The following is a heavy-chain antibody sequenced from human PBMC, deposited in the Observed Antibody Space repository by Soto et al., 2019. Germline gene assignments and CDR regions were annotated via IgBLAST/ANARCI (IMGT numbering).Heavy chain of an antibody. Sequence: QVQLVQSGAEVKKPGASVKVSCKASGGTFSSYAISWVRQAPGQGLEWMGGSIPIFGTANYAQKFKGRVTITADKSTSTAYMELSSLRSEDTAVYYCARGSYGSGSYYNNYYGMDVWGQGTTVTVSS. J-gene: IGHJ6*02. D-gene: IGHD3-10*01. CDR3: ARGSYGSGSYYNNYYGMDV. V-gene: IGHV1-69*06. CDR2: SIPIFGTA. CDR1: GGTFSSYA.